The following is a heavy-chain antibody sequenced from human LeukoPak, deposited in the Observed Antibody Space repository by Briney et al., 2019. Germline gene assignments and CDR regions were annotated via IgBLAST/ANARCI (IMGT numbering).Heavy chain of an antibody. CDR2: ISYDGSNK. J-gene: IGHJ5*02. CDR3: AKDFIAAAGTGWFDP. CDR1: GFTFSSYG. D-gene: IGHD6-13*01. V-gene: IGHV3-30*18. Sequence: GGSLRLSCAASGFTFSSYGMHWVRQAPGKGLEWVAVISYDGSNKYYADSVKGRFTISRDNSKNTLYLQMNSLRAEDTAVYYCAKDFIAAAGTGWFDPWGQGTLVTVSS.